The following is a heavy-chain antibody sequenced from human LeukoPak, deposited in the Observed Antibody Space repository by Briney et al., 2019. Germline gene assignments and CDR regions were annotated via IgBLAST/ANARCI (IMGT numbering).Heavy chain of an antibody. CDR2: ISSSSNYI. D-gene: IGHD3-16*01. Sequence: GGSLRLSRAASGFTFSSYSMIWVRQAPGKGLEWVSSISSSSNYIFYADSVKGRFTNSRDNTKNSLYLQMNSLRAEDTAVYYCASGHYDYVWGSISPTNYFDYWGQGTLVTVSS. CDR1: GFTFSSYS. V-gene: IGHV3-21*01. CDR3: ASGHYDYVWGSISPTNYFDY. J-gene: IGHJ4*02.